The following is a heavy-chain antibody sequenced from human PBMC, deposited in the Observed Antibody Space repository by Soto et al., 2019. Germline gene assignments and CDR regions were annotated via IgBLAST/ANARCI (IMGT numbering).Heavy chain of an antibody. CDR3: ASHWGDYGDPVDY. Sequence: QVQLQQWGAGLLKPSETLSLTCAVYGGSFSGYYWSWIRQPPGKGLEWIGEINHSGSTNYNPSLKRRVTISVDTSKTQFSLKLSSVTAADTAVYYCASHWGDYGDPVDYWGQGTLVTVSS. CDR2: INHSGST. J-gene: IGHJ4*02. V-gene: IGHV4-34*01. CDR1: GGSFSGYY. D-gene: IGHD4-17*01.